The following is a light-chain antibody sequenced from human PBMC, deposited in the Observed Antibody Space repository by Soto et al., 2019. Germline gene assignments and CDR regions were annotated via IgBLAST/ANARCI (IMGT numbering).Light chain of an antibody. Sequence: EIVLTQSPGTLSLSPGERATLSCRASQSVSSSYLAWYQQKPGQAPRLLIYGASSRATGIPDRFSGSVSGTDFTLTISRLEAEDFAVYYCQQYGSSPRVTFGQGTRLEIK. CDR1: QSVSSSY. J-gene: IGKJ5*01. CDR3: QQYGSSPRVT. V-gene: IGKV3-20*01. CDR2: GAS.